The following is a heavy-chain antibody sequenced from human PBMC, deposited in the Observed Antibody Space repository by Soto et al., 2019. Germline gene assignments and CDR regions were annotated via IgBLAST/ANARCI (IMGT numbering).Heavy chain of an antibody. CDR3: ARVGSWVVVADTDDY. V-gene: IGHV3-66*01. D-gene: IGHD2-15*01. CDR2: IYSGGST. J-gene: IGHJ4*02. Sequence: EVQLVESGGGLVQPGGSLRLSCAASGFTVSSNYMSWVRQAPGKGLEWVSVIYSGGSTYYADSVKGRFTISRDNSKNTLYLQMNSLRAEDTAVYYCARVGSWVVVADTDDYWGQGTLVTVSS. CDR1: GFTVSSNY.